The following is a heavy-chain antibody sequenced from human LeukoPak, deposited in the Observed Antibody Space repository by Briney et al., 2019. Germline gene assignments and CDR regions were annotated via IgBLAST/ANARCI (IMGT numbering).Heavy chain of an antibody. J-gene: IGHJ4*02. CDR3: ARGAAVALEL. Sequence: GGSLRLSCGASGFTLTDYNMHWVRQAPGKGLEYVAFIRFDGTTEYYTDSVKGRFTMSRDKSKNTLYLQMNSLRGADTAVYYCARGAAVALELWGQGTLVTVSS. CDR1: GFTLTDYN. CDR2: IRFDGTTE. D-gene: IGHD6-19*01. V-gene: IGHV3-30*02.